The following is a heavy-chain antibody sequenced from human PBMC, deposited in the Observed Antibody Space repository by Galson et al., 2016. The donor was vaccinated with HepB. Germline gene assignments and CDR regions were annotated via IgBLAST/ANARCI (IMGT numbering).Heavy chain of an antibody. CDR2: ISGSGGST. CDR3: AKNAGYFDF. Sequence: SLRLSCAASGFSFSSNSIHWVRQAPGEGLEWVSSISGSGGSTYYADSVKGRFTISRDNSKNTLYLQMNSLRAEDTAVYYCAKNAGYFDFWGQGTLVTVSS. J-gene: IGHJ4*02. CDR1: GFSFSSNS. V-gene: IGHV3-23*01.